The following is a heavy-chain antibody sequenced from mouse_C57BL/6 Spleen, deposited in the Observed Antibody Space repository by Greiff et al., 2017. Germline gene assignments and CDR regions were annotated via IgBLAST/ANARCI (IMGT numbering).Heavy chain of an antibody. Sequence: VQLQQSGAELARPGASVKLSCKASGYTFTSYGISWVKQRTGQGLEWIGEFYPRSGNTYYNEKFKGKATLTADKSSSTAYMELRSLTSEDSAVDFCARTVVATDYAMDYWGQGTSVTVSS. CDR2: FYPRSGNT. J-gene: IGHJ4*01. CDR3: ARTVVATDYAMDY. V-gene: IGHV1-81*01. CDR1: GYTFTSYG. D-gene: IGHD1-1*01.